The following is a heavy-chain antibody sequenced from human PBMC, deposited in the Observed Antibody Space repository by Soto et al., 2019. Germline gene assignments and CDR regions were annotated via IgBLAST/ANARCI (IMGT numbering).Heavy chain of an antibody. D-gene: IGHD6-19*01. Sequence: GSLRLSCVVSGFTFSDFGMHWVRQSPGEGLAWVASISKDGLDRYYSESVKGRFTISRDDSKNTVFLQMNSLKVEDTAAYFCASPREGQWLVFDHWGQRTLVTVSS. CDR2: ISKDGLDR. V-gene: IGHV3-30*19. CDR3: ASPREGQWLVFDH. J-gene: IGHJ4*02. CDR1: GFTFSDFG.